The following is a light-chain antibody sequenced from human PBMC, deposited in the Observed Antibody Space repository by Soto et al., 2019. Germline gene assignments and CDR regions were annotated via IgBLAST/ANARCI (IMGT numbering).Light chain of an antibody. CDR3: QQYYTSPYT. CDR2: WAS. J-gene: IGKJ2*01. V-gene: IGKV4-1*01. Sequence: DIVMTQSPDSLAVSLGERATINCKSSQSVLYNSNNKNYVAWYQQKPGQPPKLLINWASTRESGVPDRFSGSGSGTDFTLTISSLQAEDVAVYYCQQYYTSPYTFGQGTKLEI. CDR1: QSVLYNSNNKNY.